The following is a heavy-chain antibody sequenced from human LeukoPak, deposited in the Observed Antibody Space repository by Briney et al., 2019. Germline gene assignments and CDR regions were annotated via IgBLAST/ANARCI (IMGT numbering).Heavy chain of an antibody. CDR2: IYSSGST. V-gene: IGHV4-4*07. Sequence: SLETLSLTCTVSGDSINNFYWNWIRQPAGKAPEWIGRIYSSGSTHYNPSLKSRVTMSIDTSKSKFSLKLTSVTAADTAVYYCARDPFRSSFDSWGQGTLVIVSS. J-gene: IGHJ4*02. CDR1: GDSINNFY. CDR3: ARDPFRSSFDS. D-gene: IGHD1-26*01.